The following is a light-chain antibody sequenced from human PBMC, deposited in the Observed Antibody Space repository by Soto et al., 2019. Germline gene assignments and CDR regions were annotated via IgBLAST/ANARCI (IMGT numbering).Light chain of an antibody. CDR3: HQSYSTLYP. V-gene: IGKV1-39*01. CDR1: QSISSY. Sequence: DIQMTQSPSSLSASVGDRVTITCRASQSISSYLNWYQQKPGKAPKLLIYAASSLQSGVPSRFSGSGSGTDFTRTISSLQPEDFATYYFHQSYSTLYPFGQGTKLEIK. CDR2: AAS. J-gene: IGKJ2*01.